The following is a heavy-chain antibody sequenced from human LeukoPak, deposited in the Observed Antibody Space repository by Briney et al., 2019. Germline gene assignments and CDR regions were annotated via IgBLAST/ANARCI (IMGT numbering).Heavy chain of an antibody. J-gene: IGHJ5*02. V-gene: IGHV3-9*01. Sequence: PGRSLRLSCAASGFTFDDYAMPWVRHAPGKGLEWVSGISWNSGSIGYADSVKGRFTISRDNAKNSLYQQMNSLRAEDTALYYCAKDTYSNYVRGWFDPWGQGTLVTVSS. CDR2: ISWNSGSI. CDR1: GFTFDDYA. CDR3: AKDTYSNYVRGWFDP. D-gene: IGHD4-11*01.